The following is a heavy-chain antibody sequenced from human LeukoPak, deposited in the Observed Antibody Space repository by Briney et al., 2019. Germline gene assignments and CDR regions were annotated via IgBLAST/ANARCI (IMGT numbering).Heavy chain of an antibody. CDR3: ASPGGDYDILTGQIDY. D-gene: IGHD3-9*01. CDR1: GFTFSSYE. V-gene: IGHV3-48*03. Sequence: GGSLRLSCAASGFTFSSYEMNWVRQAPGKGLEWVSYISSSGSTIYYAGSVEGRFTISRDNAKNSLYLQMNSLRAEDTAVYYCASPGGDYDILTGQIDYWGQGTLVTVSS. CDR2: ISSSGSTI. J-gene: IGHJ4*02.